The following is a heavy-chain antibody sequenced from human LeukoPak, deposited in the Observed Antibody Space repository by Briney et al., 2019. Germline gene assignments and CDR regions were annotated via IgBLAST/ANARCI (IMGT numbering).Heavy chain of an antibody. J-gene: IGHJ6*02. CDR2: IGSSSSTI. V-gene: IGHV3-48*04. CDR1: GFTFSHYS. D-gene: IGHD6-13*01. CDR3: ARDPGTKQQLVPRYYYYGMDV. Sequence: PGGSLRLSCAASGFTFSHYSMNWVRQAPGKGLEWVSYIGSSSSTIYYADSVKGRFTISRDNAKNSLYLQMNTLRAEDTAVYYCARDPGTKQQLVPRYYYYGMDVWGQGTTVTVSS.